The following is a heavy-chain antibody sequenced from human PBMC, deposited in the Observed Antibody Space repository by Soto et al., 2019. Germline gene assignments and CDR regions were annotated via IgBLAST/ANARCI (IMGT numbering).Heavy chain of an antibody. CDR2: INHNSGGT. Sequence: QVQPVQSGAEVKKPGASVKISCKASGHTFTGYYIHWVRQSPGQGLEWMGWINHNSGGTDYGQKFQGRVTMTRDTSISTVYMELTRLRSADTAVYYCARGKALDAEIYNWFDPWGQGTLVTVSS. V-gene: IGHV1-2*02. CDR1: GHTFTGYY. CDR3: ARGKALDAEIYNWFDP. D-gene: IGHD2-2*01. J-gene: IGHJ5*02.